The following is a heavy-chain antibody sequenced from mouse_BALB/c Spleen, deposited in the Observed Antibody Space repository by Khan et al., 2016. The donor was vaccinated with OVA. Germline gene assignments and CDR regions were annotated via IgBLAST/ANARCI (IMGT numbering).Heavy chain of an antibody. CDR3: TRENWDVAWFAY. CDR2: IYPGNTDT. Sequence: VQLQQSGTVLARPGASVKMSCKASGYTFTSYWMHWVKQRPGQGLEWIGGIYPGNTDTNYNQKFKGKAKLTAVTSTSTAYMQLSSLTNEDSAVDNCTRENWDVAWFAYWGQGTLVTVSA. CDR1: GYTFTSYW. J-gene: IGHJ3*01. V-gene: IGHV1-5*01. D-gene: IGHD4-1*01.